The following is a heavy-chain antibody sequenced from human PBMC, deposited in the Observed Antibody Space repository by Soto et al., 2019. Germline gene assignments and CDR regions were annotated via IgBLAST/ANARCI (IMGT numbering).Heavy chain of an antibody. CDR2: VNPNSGNT. D-gene: IGHD6-25*01. CDR3: ARGRRANFAP. CDR1: GYTFTNYD. V-gene: IGHV1-8*01. Sequence: GASVKVSCKTSGYTFTNYDIMWVRRVAGQGLEWMGWVNPNSGNTGYAQKFQDRVTMTRDRLISTAYMELRSLTYEDTAVYYCARGRRANFAPWGQGTLVTVSS. J-gene: IGHJ5*02.